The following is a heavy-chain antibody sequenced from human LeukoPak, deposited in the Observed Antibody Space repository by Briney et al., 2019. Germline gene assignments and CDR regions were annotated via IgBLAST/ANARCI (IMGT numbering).Heavy chain of an antibody. D-gene: IGHD3-10*01. CDR3: ARGTYGKYAFDI. CDR1: GFTFSSYA. Sequence: PGGSLRLSCAASGFTFSSYAMSWVRQAPGKGLEWVSAISGSGGSTYYADSVKGRFTISRDNAKNTLYLQMNSLRAEDTAVYYCARGTYGKYAFDIWGQGTMVTVSS. CDR2: ISGSGGST. J-gene: IGHJ3*02. V-gene: IGHV3-23*01.